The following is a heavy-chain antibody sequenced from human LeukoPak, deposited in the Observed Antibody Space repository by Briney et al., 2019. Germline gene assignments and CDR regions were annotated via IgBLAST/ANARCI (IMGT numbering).Heavy chain of an antibody. J-gene: IGHJ4*02. CDR2: ISYDGSNK. V-gene: IGHV3-30*03. Sequence: GGSLRLSCAASGFTFSSYGMHWVRQAPGKGLEWVAVISYDGSNKYYADSVKGRFTISRDNSKNTLYLQMNSLRAEDTAVYYCATMGSQDDYWGQGTLVTVSS. CDR1: GFTFSSYG. CDR3: ATMGSQDDY. D-gene: IGHD3-10*01.